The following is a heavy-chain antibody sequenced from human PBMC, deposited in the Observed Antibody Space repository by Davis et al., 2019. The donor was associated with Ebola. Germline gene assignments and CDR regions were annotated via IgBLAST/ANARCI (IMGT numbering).Heavy chain of an antibody. CDR2: ISGSGGST. V-gene: IGHV3-23*01. CDR3: AKDGVLGYCSSTSCYSDAFDI. Sequence: PGGSLRLSCAASGFTFSNAWMSWVRQAPGKGLEWVSAISGSGGSTYYADSVKGRFTISRDNSKNTLYLQMNSLRAEDTAVYYCAKDGVLGYCSSTSCYSDAFDIWGQGTMVTVSS. D-gene: IGHD2-2*01. J-gene: IGHJ3*02. CDR1: GFTFSNAW.